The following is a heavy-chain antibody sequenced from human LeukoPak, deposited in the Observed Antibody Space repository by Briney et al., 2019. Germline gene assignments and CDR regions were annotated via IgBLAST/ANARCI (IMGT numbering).Heavy chain of an antibody. J-gene: IGHJ4*02. V-gene: IGHV4-38-2*02. CDR1: GYSISSGYY. Sequence: SETLSLTCTVSGYSISSGYYWGWIRQPPGKGLEWIGSIYHSGSTYYNPSLKSRVTMSVDTSKNQFSLKLSSVTAADTAVYYCARDRYYYDSSGYWIFDYWGQGTLVTVSS. CDR3: ARDRYYYDSSGYWIFDY. CDR2: IYHSGST. D-gene: IGHD3-22*01.